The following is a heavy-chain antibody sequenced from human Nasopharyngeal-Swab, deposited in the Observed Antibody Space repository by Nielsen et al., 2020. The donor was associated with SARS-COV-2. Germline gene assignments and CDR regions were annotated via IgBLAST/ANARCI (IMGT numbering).Heavy chain of an antibody. CDR3: ARDLSNTGDALDI. CDR2: INPNSGGT. Sequence: ASVKVSRKASGYTFTGNFMHWVRQAPGQGLEWMGRINPNSGGTKFAQKFQGRVTLTRGTSISTAYMELSRLRSDDTAVYYCARDLSNTGDALDIWGQGTLVTVSS. V-gene: IGHV1-2*06. CDR1: GYTFTGNF. D-gene: IGHD1/OR15-1a*01. J-gene: IGHJ3*02.